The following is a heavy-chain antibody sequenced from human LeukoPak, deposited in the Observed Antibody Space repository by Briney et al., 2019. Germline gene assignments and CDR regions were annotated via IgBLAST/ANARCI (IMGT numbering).Heavy chain of an antibody. D-gene: IGHD3-16*01. CDR2: ISAYYGNT. Sequence: ALVKVYCKAYGYSFNSYGISWVRQAPGQRVEWMVWISAYYGNTNYEQKLQGRVPMNTDTSTSTAYMELRSLRSDDTAVYYCARAGLTGGSTEAYYYYYMDVWGKGTTVTVSS. CDR3: ARAGLTGGSTEAYYYYYMDV. V-gene: IGHV1-18*01. J-gene: IGHJ6*03. CDR1: GYSFNSYG.